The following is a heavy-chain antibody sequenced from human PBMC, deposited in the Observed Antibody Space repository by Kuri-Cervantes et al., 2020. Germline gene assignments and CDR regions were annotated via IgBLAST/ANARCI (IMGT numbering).Heavy chain of an antibody. CDR3: ARTALPLLSAEYFQH. CDR1: GFTVSSNY. Sequence: GESLKISCAASGFTVSSNYMSWVRQAPGKGLEWVANIKQDGSEKYYVDSVKGRFTISRDNAKNSLYLQMNSLRAEDTAVYYCARTALPLLSAEYFQHWGQGTLVTVSS. J-gene: IGHJ1*01. V-gene: IGHV3-7*03. CDR2: IKQDGSEK. D-gene: IGHD2-15*01.